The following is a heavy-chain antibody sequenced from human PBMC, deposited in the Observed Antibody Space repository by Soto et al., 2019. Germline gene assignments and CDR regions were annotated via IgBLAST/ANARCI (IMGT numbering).Heavy chain of an antibody. CDR3: ARSQGSSTSLEIYYYYYYGMDV. J-gene: IGHJ6*02. V-gene: IGHV1-69*01. CDR1: GGTFSSYA. CDR2: IIPISDTT. D-gene: IGHD2-2*01. Sequence: QVQLVQSGAEVKKPGSSVKVSCKASGGTFSSYAISWLRQAPGQGLEWMGGIIPISDTTNYAQKFQGRVTITADESTSTAYVELSSLRSEDTAVYYCARSQGSSTSLEIYYYYYYGMDVWGQGTTVTVSS.